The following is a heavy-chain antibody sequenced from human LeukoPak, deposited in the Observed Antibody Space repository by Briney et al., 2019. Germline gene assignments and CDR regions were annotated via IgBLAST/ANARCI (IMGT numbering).Heavy chain of an antibody. Sequence: SVKVSCKASGGTFSSYAISWVRQAPGQGLEWMGGIIPIFGTANYAQKFQGRVTITTDESTSTAYMELSSLRSEDTAVYYCARNLEKVGNPYHYYYYMDVWGKGTTVTVSS. V-gene: IGHV1-69*05. CDR3: ARNLEKVGNPYHYYYYMDV. CDR2: IIPIFGTA. D-gene: IGHD5-12*01. J-gene: IGHJ6*03. CDR1: GGTFSSYA.